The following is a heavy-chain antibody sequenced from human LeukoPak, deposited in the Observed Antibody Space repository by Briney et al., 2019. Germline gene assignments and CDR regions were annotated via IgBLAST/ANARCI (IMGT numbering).Heavy chain of an antibody. CDR1: GFTFSSYS. D-gene: IGHD1-26*01. CDR2: ISSSSSYI. CDR3: ARDLGSGMYYYGMDV. V-gene: IGHV3-21*01. J-gene: IGHJ6*02. Sequence: PGGSLRLSCAASGFTFSSYSMNWVRQAPGKGLEWVSSISSSSSYIYYADSVKGRSTISRDNAKNSLYLQMNSLRAEDTAVYYCARDLGSGMYYYGMDVWGQGTTVTVSS.